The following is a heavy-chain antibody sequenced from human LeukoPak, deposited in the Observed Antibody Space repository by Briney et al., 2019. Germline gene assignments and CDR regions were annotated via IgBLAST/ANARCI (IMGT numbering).Heavy chain of an antibody. CDR1: GVSMSGYD. CDR3: ARRRGDYGEGEFNF. D-gene: IGHD4-17*01. CDR2: IHASGGT. Sequence: ASETLSLTCVGSGVSMSGYDWTWVRQPPGKGPEWIWYIHASGGTTYDASLQSRLTMSRDTSRNQFSLSLSSASDAATASYYCARRRGDYGEGEFNFWGQGISVTVSS. V-gene: IGHV4-4*09. J-gene: IGHJ4*02.